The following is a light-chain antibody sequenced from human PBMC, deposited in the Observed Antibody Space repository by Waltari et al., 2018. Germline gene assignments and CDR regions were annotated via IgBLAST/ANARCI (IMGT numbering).Light chain of an antibody. Sequence: QSALTQTASVSGSPGQSITISCTGTSSDVGSYHLGAWYQQHPGKAPKCIIYEGSKRPSGVSNRFSGSKSGNTASLTISGLQAEDEADYYCCSYAGSSTVVFGGGTKLTVL. CDR3: CSYAGSSTVV. CDR1: SSDVGSYHL. CDR2: EGS. J-gene: IGLJ2*01. V-gene: IGLV2-23*01.